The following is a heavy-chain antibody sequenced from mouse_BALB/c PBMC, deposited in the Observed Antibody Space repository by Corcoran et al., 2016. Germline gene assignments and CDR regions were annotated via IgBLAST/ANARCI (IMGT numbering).Heavy chain of an antibody. CDR3: VPYGSSSYYYAMDY. CDR2: IDPANGNT. V-gene: IGHV14-3*02. J-gene: IGHJ4*01. Sequence: EVQLQQSGAELVKPGASVKLSCTASGFNIKDTYMHWVKQRPEQGLEWIGRIDPANGNTKYDPKFQGKATITADTSSNTAYLQLSSLTSEDTAVYYCVPYGSSSYYYAMDYWGQGTSVTVSS. D-gene: IGHD1-1*01. CDR1: GFNIKDTY.